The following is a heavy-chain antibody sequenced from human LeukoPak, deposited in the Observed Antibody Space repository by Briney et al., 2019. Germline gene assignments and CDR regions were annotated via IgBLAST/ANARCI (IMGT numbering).Heavy chain of an antibody. V-gene: IGHV3-9*01. CDR3: AKDTSPSITMVRGVIID. Sequence: GGSLRLSCAASGFTFDDYAMHWVRQAPGKGLAWVSGISWNSGSVGYADSVKGRFTISRDNAKNSLYLQMNSLRAEDTALYYCAKDTSPSITMVRGVIIDWGQGTLVTVSS. D-gene: IGHD3-10*01. J-gene: IGHJ4*02. CDR1: GFTFDDYA. CDR2: ISWNSGSV.